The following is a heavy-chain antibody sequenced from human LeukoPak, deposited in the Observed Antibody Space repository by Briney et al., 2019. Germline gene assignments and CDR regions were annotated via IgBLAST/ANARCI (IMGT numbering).Heavy chain of an antibody. Sequence: ASVKDSRKASGYTFTSYGISWVRQAPGQGLEWMGCISAYNGNTNYAQKLQGRVTMTTDTSTSTAYMELRSLRSDDTAVYYCARNGGDTLFARWSGYPFDYWGQETLVTVSS. V-gene: IGHV1-18*01. CDR3: ARNGGDTLFARWSGYPFDY. J-gene: IGHJ4*02. D-gene: IGHD3-3*01. CDR2: ISAYNGNT. CDR1: GYTFTSYG.